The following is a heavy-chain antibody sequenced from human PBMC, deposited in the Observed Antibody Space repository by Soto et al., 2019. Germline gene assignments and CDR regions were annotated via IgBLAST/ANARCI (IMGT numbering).Heavy chain of an antibody. Sequence: PSETLSLTCTVSGDSISSNYWSWIRQPPGKGLEWIGYIYYSGSTNYNPSLKSRVTISVDTSKNQLSLKLSSVTAADTAVYYCARHQGVYFAHYWGPVALVTVSS. J-gene: IGHJ4*02. D-gene: IGHD3-22*01. V-gene: IGHV4-59*01. CDR2: IYYSGST. CDR1: GDSISSNY. CDR3: ARHQGVYFAHY.